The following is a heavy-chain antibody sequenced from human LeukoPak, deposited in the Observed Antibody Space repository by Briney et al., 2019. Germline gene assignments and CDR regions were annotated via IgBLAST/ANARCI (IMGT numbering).Heavy chain of an antibody. Sequence: SETLSLTCTVSSGSISSYYWSWIRQPPGKGLEWIGYIYYSGSSNYNPSLKSRVTMSVDTSKKQFSLRLSSVTAADTAVYYCARDFYASGFYFWFDPWGQGMLVTVSS. CDR3: ARDFYASGFYFWFDP. V-gene: IGHV4-59*12. J-gene: IGHJ5*02. CDR2: IYYSGSS. D-gene: IGHD2/OR15-2a*01. CDR1: SGSISSYY.